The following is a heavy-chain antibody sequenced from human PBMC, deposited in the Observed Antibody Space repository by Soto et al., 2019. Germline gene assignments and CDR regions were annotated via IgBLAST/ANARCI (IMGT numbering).Heavy chain of an antibody. J-gene: IGHJ6*02. CDR2: IYYSGST. CDR3: ARDGIPPSGYGIAYAMDV. CDR1: GVSISGSRYY. V-gene: IGHV4-39*02. Sequence: PSETLSLTCTVSGVSISGSRYYWGWIRQPPGRGLEWIGNIYYSGSTYYTPALKSRVTLSVDTSKNQFSLNLNSVTAADTAVYYCARDGIPPSGYGIAYAMDVWGQGTTVTVSS. D-gene: IGHD2-21*01.